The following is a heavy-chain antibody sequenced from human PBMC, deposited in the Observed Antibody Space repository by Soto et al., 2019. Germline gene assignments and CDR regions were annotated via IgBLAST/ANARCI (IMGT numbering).Heavy chain of an antibody. CDR2: IIPIFGTA. Sequence: ASVKVSCKASGGTFSSYAISWVRQAPGQGLEWMGGIIPIFGTANYAQKSQGRVTITADESTSTAYMELSSLRSEDTAVYYCARGATGSSSCNYWGQGTLVTVSS. CDR3: ARGATGSSSCNY. CDR1: GGTFSSYA. V-gene: IGHV1-69*13. D-gene: IGHD6-13*01. J-gene: IGHJ4*02.